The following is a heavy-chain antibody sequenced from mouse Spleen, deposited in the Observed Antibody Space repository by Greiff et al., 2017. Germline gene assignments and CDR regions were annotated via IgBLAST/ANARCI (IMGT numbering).Heavy chain of an antibody. D-gene: IGHD1-1*01. CDR1: GYTFTSYW. V-gene: IGHV1-55*01. Sequence: VQLQQPGAELVKPGASVKMSCKASGYTFTSYWITWVKQRPGQGLEWIGDIYPGSGSTNYNEKFKSKATLTVDTSSSTAYMQLSSLTSEDSAVYYCARTPLGSSYGYFDVWGAGTTVTVSS. CDR3: ARTPLGSSYGYFDV. J-gene: IGHJ1*01. CDR2: IYPGSGST.